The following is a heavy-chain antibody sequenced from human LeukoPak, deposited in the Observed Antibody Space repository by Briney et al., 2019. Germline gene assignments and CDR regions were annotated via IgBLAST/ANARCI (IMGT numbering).Heavy chain of an antibody. Sequence: PSETLSLTCAVSGGSISSGGYSWSWIRQPPGKGLEWIGYVYHSGSTYYNPSLKSRVTISVDRSKNQFSLKLSSVTAADTAVYYCARDPYYYGSGSSIGSPYWGQGTLVTVSS. V-gene: IGHV4-30-2*01. D-gene: IGHD3-10*01. CDR3: ARDPYYYGSGSSIGSPY. CDR2: VYHSGST. CDR1: GGSISSGGYS. J-gene: IGHJ4*02.